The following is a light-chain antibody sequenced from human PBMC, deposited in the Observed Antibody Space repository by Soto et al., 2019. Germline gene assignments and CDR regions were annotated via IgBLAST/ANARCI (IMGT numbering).Light chain of an antibody. CDR1: SGSIDSHY. CDR2: EDN. CDR3: QSYDANSQV. Sequence: NFMLTQPHSVSESPGKTVTISCTRSSGSIDSHYVQWYQQRPGSAPTTVIYEDNLRPSGVPDRFSGSIDSSSNTASLTISGLKTEDEADYYCQSYDANSQVFGGGTKLTVL. V-gene: IGLV6-57*03. J-gene: IGLJ3*02.